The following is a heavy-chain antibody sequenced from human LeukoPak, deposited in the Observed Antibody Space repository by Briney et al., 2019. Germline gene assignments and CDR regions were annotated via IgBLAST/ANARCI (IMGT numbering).Heavy chain of an antibody. CDR3: ARVTTYYDSSGYYDAFDI. D-gene: IGHD3-22*01. Sequence: GGSLRLSCAASGFTFSSYAMHWVRQAPGKGLVWVSRINSDGSSTSYADSVKGRFTISRDNAKNTLYLQMNSLRAEDTAVYYCARVTTYYDSSGYYDAFDIWGQGTMVTVSS. V-gene: IGHV3-74*01. CDR2: INSDGSST. J-gene: IGHJ3*02. CDR1: GFTFSSYA.